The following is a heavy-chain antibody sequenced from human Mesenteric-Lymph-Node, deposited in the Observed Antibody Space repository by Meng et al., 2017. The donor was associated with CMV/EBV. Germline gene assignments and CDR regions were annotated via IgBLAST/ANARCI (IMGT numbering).Heavy chain of an antibody. Sequence: GESLKISCAASGFTFSSYAMHWVRQAPGKGLEYVSAISSNGGSTYYADSVKGRFTISRDNSKNTLYLQMGGLRAEDMAVYYCARDADTAMANYFDYWGQGTLVTVSS. D-gene: IGHD5-18*01. CDR3: ARDADTAMANYFDY. V-gene: IGHV3-64*02. J-gene: IGHJ4*02. CDR1: GFTFSSYA. CDR2: ISSNGGST.